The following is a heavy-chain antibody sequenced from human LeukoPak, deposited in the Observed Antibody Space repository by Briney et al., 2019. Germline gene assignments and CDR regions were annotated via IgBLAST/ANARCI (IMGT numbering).Heavy chain of an antibody. Sequence: GGSLRLSCAASGFTFSSYAMSWVRQAPGKGLEWVAVISYDGSNKYYADSVKGRFTISRDNSKNTPYLQMSSLRAEDTAVYYCAKVRGIAARYDAFDIWGQGTMVTVSS. CDR2: ISYDGSNK. J-gene: IGHJ3*02. V-gene: IGHV3-30*18. CDR1: GFTFSSYA. D-gene: IGHD6-6*01. CDR3: AKVRGIAARYDAFDI.